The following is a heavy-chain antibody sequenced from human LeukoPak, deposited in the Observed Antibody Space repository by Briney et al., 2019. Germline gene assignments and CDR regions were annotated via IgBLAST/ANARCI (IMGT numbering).Heavy chain of an antibody. CDR2: ISAYNSNT. V-gene: IGHV1-18*01. CDR1: GYSFTSYG. J-gene: IGHJ5*02. D-gene: IGHD2-8*01. CDR3: ARPTALSYNNNWYGWFDP. Sequence: ASVKVSCKASGYSFTSYGISWVRQAPGQGLEWMGWISAYNSNTNYAQTLQGRVTMTTDTSASIAYMELRSLRSDDTAVYYCARPTALSYNNNWYGWFDPWGQGTLVTVSS.